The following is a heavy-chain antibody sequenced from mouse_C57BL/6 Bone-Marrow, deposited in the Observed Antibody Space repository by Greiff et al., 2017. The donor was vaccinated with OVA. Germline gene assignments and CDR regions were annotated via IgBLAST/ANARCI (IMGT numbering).Heavy chain of an antibody. CDR2: IDPSDSYT. CDR3: ASADYSSFPAY. J-gene: IGHJ3*01. D-gene: IGHD2-5*01. Sequence: VQLQQPGAELVMPGASVKLSCKASGYTFTSYWMHWVKQRPGQGLEWIGEIDPSDSYTNYNQKFKGKSTLTVDKSSSTAYMQLSSLTSEDSAVYYCASADYSSFPAYWGQGTLVTVSA. CDR1: GYTFTSYW. V-gene: IGHV1-69*01.